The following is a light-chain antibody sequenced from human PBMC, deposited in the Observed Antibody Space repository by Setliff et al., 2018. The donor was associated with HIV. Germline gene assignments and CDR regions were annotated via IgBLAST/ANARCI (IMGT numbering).Light chain of an antibody. CDR3: SSYTSSSTFLV. V-gene: IGLV2-14*03. J-gene: IGLJ3*02. CDR2: DIN. CDR1: SSDVGGYEF. Sequence: QSALTQPASVSGSPGQSITISCTGTSSDVGGYEFVSWYQLHPGKAPKLMIYDINKRSSGVSNRFSGSKSGDTASLTISWLQAEDEADYFCSSYTSSSTFLVVGGGTK.